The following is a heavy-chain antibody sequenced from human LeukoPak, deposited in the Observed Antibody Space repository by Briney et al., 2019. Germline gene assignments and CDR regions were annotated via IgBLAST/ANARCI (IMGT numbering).Heavy chain of an antibody. CDR1: GGSISSSSYY. J-gene: IGHJ4*02. V-gene: IGHV4-39*07. CDR3: ARVEWNSPNFDY. CDR2: IYYSGST. D-gene: IGHD1-7*01. Sequence: PSETLSLTCTVSGGSISSSSYYWGWIRQPPGKGLEWIGSIYYSGSTYYNPSLKSRVTISVDTSKNQFSLKLSSVTAADTAVYYCARVEWNSPNFDYWGQGTLVTVSS.